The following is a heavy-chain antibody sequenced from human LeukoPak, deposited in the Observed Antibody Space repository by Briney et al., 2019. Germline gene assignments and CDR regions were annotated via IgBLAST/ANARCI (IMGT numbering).Heavy chain of an antibody. V-gene: IGHV4-31*03. CDR1: GGSISSGGYY. CDR2: IYYSGST. D-gene: IGHD3-10*01. J-gene: IGHJ4*02. CDR3: ARGDYYGSGSYYPSDY. Sequence: SETLSLTCTVSGGSISSGGYYWSWIRQHPGKGLEWIGYIYYSGSTYYNPSLKSRVTISVDTSKNQFPLKLSSVTAADTAVYYCARGDYYGSGSYYPSDYWGQGTLVTVSS.